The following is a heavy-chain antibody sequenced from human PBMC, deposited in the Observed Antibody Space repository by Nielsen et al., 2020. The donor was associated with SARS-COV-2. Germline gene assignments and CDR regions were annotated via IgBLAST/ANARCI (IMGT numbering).Heavy chain of an antibody. CDR1: GGSISSSNW. Sequence: SETLSLTCAVSGGSISSSNWWSWVRQPPGKGLEWIGEINHSGSTNYNPSLKSRVTISVDTSKNQFSLKLSSVTAADTAVYYCARVGRIAARRGSYGMDVWGQGTTVTVSS. D-gene: IGHD6-6*01. V-gene: IGHV4-4*02. CDR3: ARVGRIAARRGSYGMDV. J-gene: IGHJ6*02. CDR2: INHSGST.